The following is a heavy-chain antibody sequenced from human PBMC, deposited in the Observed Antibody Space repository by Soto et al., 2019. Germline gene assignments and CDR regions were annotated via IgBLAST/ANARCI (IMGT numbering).Heavy chain of an antibody. J-gene: IGHJ4*02. V-gene: IGHV4-30-4*01. CDR1: GGSISSGDYY. D-gene: IGHD6-13*01. CDR2: IYYSGST. Sequence: SETLSLTCTVSGGSISSGDYYWSWIRQSPGKGLEWIGYIYYSGSTFYNPSLKSRATISLDTSRNQFSLNLSSVTAADSAVYYCAREIMAADHFDYWGQGALVTVSS. CDR3: AREIMAADHFDY.